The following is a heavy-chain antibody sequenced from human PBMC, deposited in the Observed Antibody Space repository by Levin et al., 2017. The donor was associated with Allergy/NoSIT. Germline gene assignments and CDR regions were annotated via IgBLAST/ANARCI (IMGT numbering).Heavy chain of an antibody. J-gene: IGHJ6*02. Sequence: ASVKVSCKASGGTFSSYAISWVRQAPGQGLEWMGRIIPILGIANYAQKFQGRVTITADKSTSTAYMELSSLRSEDTAVYYCARDRAVRSWYFPPKGPYYYGMDVWGQGTTVTVSS. CDR3: ARDRAVRSWYFPPKGPYYYGMDV. CDR2: IIPILGIA. V-gene: IGHV1-69*04. CDR1: GGTFSSYA. D-gene: IGHD6-13*01.